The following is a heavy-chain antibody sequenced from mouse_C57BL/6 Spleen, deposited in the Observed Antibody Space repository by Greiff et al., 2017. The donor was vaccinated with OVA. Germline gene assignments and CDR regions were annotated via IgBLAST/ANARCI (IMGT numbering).Heavy chain of an antibody. CDR1: GFTFSDYG. CDR2: ISSGSSTI. J-gene: IGHJ2*01. V-gene: IGHV5-17*01. CDR3: ARNYFDY. Sequence: EVNVVESGGGLVKPGGSLKLSCAASGFTFSDYGMHWVRQSPEKGLEWVAYISSGSSTIYYADTVKGRFTISRDNAKNTLVLQMTSLRSEDTAMYYCARNYFDYWGQGTTLTVSS.